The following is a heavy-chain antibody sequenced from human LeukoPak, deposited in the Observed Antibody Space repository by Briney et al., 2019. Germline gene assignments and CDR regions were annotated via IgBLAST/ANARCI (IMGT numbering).Heavy chain of an antibody. V-gene: IGHV3-74*01. Sequence: GGSLRLSCAASGLTFSSHWMHWVRQAPGKGLVWVSRITNDGSSTTYADSVKGRFTISRDNSKNTLYLQMNSLRAEDTAVYYCARDSLDYYDSSGHLDYWGQGTLVTVSS. J-gene: IGHJ4*02. CDR1: GLTFSSHW. CDR3: ARDSLDYYDSSGHLDY. D-gene: IGHD3-22*01. CDR2: ITNDGSST.